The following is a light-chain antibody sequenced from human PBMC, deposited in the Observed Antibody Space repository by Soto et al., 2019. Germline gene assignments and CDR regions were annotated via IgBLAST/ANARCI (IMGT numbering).Light chain of an antibody. V-gene: IGKV1-6*01. CDR1: QDIRNK. Sequence: AIQMTQFPSSLSASVRDRVVISCRTSQDIRNKLGWYQQKPGQAPTLLVYDSSTLQSGVPSRFSGSGFGAEFTLTVSSLQPEDFATYYCQQSYSNPTWTFGQGTKVDIK. CDR2: DSS. J-gene: IGKJ1*01. CDR3: QQSYSNPTWT.